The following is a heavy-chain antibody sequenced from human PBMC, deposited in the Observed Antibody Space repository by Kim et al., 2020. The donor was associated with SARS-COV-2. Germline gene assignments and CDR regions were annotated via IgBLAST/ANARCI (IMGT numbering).Heavy chain of an antibody. Sequence: GGSLRLSCAASGFTFDDYAMHWVRQAPGKGLEWVSLISGDGGSTYYADSVKGRFTISRDNSKNSLYLQMNSLRTEDTALYYCAKDKAITMIVVATYGMDVWGQGTTVTVSS. D-gene: IGHD3-22*01. CDR2: ISGDGGST. V-gene: IGHV3-43*02. J-gene: IGHJ6*02. CDR3: AKDKAITMIVVATYGMDV. CDR1: GFTFDDYA.